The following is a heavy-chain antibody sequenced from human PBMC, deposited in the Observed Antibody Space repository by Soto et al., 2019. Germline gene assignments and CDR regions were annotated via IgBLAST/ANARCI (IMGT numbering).Heavy chain of an antibody. V-gene: IGHV1-2*02. CDR2: INPNSGGT. CDR3: ASDAGGYSSSRAYHYSYYGMDV. CDR1: GYTFTGYY. D-gene: IGHD6-13*01. J-gene: IGHJ6*02. Sequence: ASVKVSCKASGYTFTGYYMHWVRQAPGQGLEWMGWINPNSGGTNYAQKFQGRVTMTRDTSISTAYMELSRLRSDDTAVYYCASDAGGYSSSRAYHYSYYGMDVWGQGNQVTVSS.